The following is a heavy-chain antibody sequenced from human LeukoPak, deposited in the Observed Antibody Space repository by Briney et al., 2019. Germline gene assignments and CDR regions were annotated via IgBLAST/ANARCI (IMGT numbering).Heavy chain of an antibody. J-gene: IGHJ4*02. V-gene: IGHV4-59*01. CDR1: GGSISSYY. Sequence: SETLSLTCTVSGGSISSYYWSWIRQPPGKGLEWIGYIYYSGSTNYNPSLKSRVTISVDTSKNQFSLKLSSVTAADTAVYYCARAKDGYNLNFDYWGQGTLVTVSS. D-gene: IGHD5-24*01. CDR3: ARAKDGYNLNFDY. CDR2: IYYSGST.